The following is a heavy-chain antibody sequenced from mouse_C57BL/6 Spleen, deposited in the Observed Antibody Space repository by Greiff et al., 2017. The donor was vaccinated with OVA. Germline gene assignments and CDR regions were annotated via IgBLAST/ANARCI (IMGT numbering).Heavy chain of an antibody. V-gene: IGHV1-55*01. CDR1: GYTFTSYW. CDR3: ARSFDYGSSSYYFDY. CDR2: IYPGSGST. J-gene: IGHJ2*01. Sequence: QVQLQQPGAELVKPGASVKMSCKASGYTFTSYWITWVKQRPGQGLEWIGDIYPGSGSTNYNEKFKSKATLTVDTSSSTAYMQLSSLTSEDSAVYYCARSFDYGSSSYYFDYWGQGTTLTVSS. D-gene: IGHD1-1*01.